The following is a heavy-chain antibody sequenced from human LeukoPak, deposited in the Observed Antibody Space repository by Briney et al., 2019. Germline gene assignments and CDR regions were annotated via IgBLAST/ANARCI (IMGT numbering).Heavy chain of an antibody. V-gene: IGHV4-59*04. J-gene: IGHJ4*02. D-gene: IGHD3-10*01. Sequence: SETLSLTCTASGVSISPYYWSWIRQPPGKGLEWVGFVYCSGSTYYNPSLKSRVTISVDTSKNQFSLKLSPVTAADTAVFYCVRYVVYGSGIYYFDYWGQGTLVTVSS. CDR1: GVSISPYY. CDR3: VRYVVYGSGIYYFDY. CDR2: VYCSGST.